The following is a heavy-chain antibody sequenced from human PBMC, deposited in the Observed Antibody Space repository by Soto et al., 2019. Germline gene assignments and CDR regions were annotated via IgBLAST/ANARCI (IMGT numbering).Heavy chain of an antibody. D-gene: IGHD3-22*01. CDR1: GYSFTSYW. CDR2: IYPGDSDT. J-gene: IGHJ3*02. V-gene: IGHV5-51*01. Sequence: GESLKISCKGSGYSFTSYWIGWVRQMPGKGLEWMGIIYPGDSDTRYSPSFQGQVTISADKSISTAYLQWSSLKASDTAMYYCARQPNYYDNPDAFEIWGQGTMVTVSS. CDR3: ARQPNYYDNPDAFEI.